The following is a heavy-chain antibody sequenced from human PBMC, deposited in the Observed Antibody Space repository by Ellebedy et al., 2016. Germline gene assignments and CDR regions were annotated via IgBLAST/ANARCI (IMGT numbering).Heavy chain of an antibody. J-gene: IGHJ4*02. CDR3: VKAPTTTTWAPFDY. Sequence: GESLKISCAASGFTVSSNYMTWVRRAPGKGLEWVSLIYSGGSTYYADSVKGSFTISRDSSKNTLFLQMSSLRTDDTAVYYCVKAPTTTTWAPFDYWGQGTLVTVSS. V-gene: IGHV3-66*01. D-gene: IGHD1-26*01. CDR1: GFTVSSNY. CDR2: IYSGGST.